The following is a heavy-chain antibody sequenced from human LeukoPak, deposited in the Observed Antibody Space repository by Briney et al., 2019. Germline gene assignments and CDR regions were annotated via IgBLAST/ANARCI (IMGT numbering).Heavy chain of an antibody. CDR3: ARDRAIQLETYTSYYYMDG. Sequence: ASVKVSCKASGYTFTSYDINWVRQATGQGLEWMGWMNPNSGNTGYAQKFQGRVTMTRNTSISTAYMELSSLRSEDTAVYYCARDRAIQLETYTSYYYMDGWGKGTTVTISS. D-gene: IGHD1-1*01. CDR1: GYTFTSYD. J-gene: IGHJ6*03. CDR2: MNPNSGNT. V-gene: IGHV1-8*01.